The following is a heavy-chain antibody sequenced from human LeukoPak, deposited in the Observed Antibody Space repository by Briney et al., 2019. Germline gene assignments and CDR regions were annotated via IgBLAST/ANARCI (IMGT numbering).Heavy chain of an antibody. V-gene: IGHV4-59*12. Sequence: PSETLSLTCTVSGGSISTYYWSWIRQPPGKGLEWIGYIFYSGSTNYNPSLKSRITISLDTSKNQFSLKLSSVTAADTAVYYCAGQIINSSWHGVFDYWGQGTLVTVSS. CDR2: IFYSGST. CDR3: AGQIINSSWHGVFDY. J-gene: IGHJ4*02. D-gene: IGHD6-13*01. CDR1: GGSISTYY.